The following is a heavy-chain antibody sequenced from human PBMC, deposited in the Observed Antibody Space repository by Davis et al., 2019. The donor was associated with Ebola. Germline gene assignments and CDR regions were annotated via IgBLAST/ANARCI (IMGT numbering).Heavy chain of an antibody. CDR1: GFTLSSHW. V-gene: IGHV3-7*03. Sequence: GESLKISCVGSGFTLSSHWMSWVRQAPGKGLEWVAKIKQDGSEESYVDSVKGRFTISRDNAKNSMYLLMNSLRVEDTAVYYCARARGGYCSGGSCYQGLGWFDPWGQGTLVTVSS. J-gene: IGHJ5*02. CDR2: IKQDGSEE. CDR3: ARARGGYCSGGSCYQGLGWFDP. D-gene: IGHD2-15*01.